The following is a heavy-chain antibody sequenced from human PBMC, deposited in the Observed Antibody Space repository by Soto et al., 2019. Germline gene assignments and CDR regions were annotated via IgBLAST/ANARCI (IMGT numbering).Heavy chain of an antibody. V-gene: IGHV1-3*01. CDR1: GYTFTSYA. CDR3: ARVDCSSTSCYYLIY. Sequence: QVQLVQSGAEVKKPGASVKVSCKASGYTFTSYAMHWVRQAPGQRLEWMGWINAGNGNTKYSQKFQGRVTITRDTSASTAYMELSSLRSEDTAVYYCARVDCSSTSCYYLIYWGQGTLVTVSS. CDR2: INAGNGNT. D-gene: IGHD2-2*01. J-gene: IGHJ4*02.